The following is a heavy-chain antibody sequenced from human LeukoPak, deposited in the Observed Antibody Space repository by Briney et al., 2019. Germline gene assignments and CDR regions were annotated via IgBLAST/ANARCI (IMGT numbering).Heavy chain of an antibody. CDR3: ARAQQWLVPDY. D-gene: IGHD6-19*01. CDR2: INPNSGGT. V-gene: IGHV1-2*02. CDR1: EYTFTGYY. Sequence: ASVKVSCKASEYTFTGYYMHWVRQAPGQGLEWMGWINPNSGGTDYAQKFRGRVTMTGDTSISTAYMELRSLRSDDTAVYYCARAQQWLVPDYWGQGTLVTVSS. J-gene: IGHJ4*02.